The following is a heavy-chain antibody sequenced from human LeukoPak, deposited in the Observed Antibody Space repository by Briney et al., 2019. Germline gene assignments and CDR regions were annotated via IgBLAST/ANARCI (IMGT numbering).Heavy chain of an antibody. CDR2: IYWNDDK. V-gene: IGHV2-5*01. D-gene: IGHD6-19*01. J-gene: IGHJ4*02. CDR3: AHRQNIPGYSSGRDLDY. CDR1: GFSLSTSGVG. Sequence: SGATLVKPTQTLTLTRTFSGFSLSTSGVGVGWIRQPPGKALESLALIYWNDDKRYSTSLKSRLTITKDTSKNQVVLTVTNMDPVDTATYYCAHRQNIPGYSSGRDLDYWGQGTLVTVSS.